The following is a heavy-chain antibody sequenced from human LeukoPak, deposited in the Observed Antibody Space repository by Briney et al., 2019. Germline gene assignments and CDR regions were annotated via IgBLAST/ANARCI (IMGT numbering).Heavy chain of an antibody. J-gene: IGHJ4*02. V-gene: IGHV3-30*02. CDR1: GFTFDDYG. CDR3: AKEIPPYCSSTSCYKGFDY. Sequence: GGSLRLSCAASGFTFDDYGMSWVRQAPGKGLEWVAFIRYDGSNKYYADSVKGRFTISRDNSKNTLYLQMNSLRAEDTAVYYCAKEIPPYCSSTSCYKGFDYWGQGTLVTVSS. CDR2: IRYDGSNK. D-gene: IGHD2-2*02.